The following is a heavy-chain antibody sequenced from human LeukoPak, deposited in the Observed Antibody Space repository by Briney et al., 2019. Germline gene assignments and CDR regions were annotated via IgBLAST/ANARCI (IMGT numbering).Heavy chain of an antibody. CDR1: GGSISSYY. J-gene: IGHJ4*02. CDR3: ARPLGDYEGGVGY. D-gene: IGHD4-17*01. CDR2: IYYSGST. Sequence: SETLSLTCTVSGGSISSYYWSWIRQPPGKGLEWIGYIYYSGSTNYNPSLKSRVTISVDTSKNQFSLKLSSVTAADTAVYYCARPLGDYEGGVGYWGQGTLVTVSS. V-gene: IGHV4-59*01.